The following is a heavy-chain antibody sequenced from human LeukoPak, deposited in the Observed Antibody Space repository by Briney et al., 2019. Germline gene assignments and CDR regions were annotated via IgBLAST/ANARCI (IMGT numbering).Heavy chain of an antibody. J-gene: IGHJ4*02. CDR1: GGSISSSSYY. Sequence: SETLSLTCTVSGGSISSSSYYWGWIRQPPGKGLEWIGSIYYSGSTYYNPSLKSRVTMSVDTSKNQFSLKLSSVTAADTAVYCCVLRDYGDYNYWGQGTLVTVSS. CDR2: IYYSGST. CDR3: VLRDYGDYNY. D-gene: IGHD4-17*01. V-gene: IGHV4-39*01.